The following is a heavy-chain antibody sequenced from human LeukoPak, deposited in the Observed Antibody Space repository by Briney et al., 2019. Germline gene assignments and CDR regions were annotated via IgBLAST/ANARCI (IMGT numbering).Heavy chain of an antibody. D-gene: IGHD6-13*01. CDR1: GFIFSSYS. J-gene: IGHJ4*02. CDR3: TRNRIASTGDFDY. Sequence: GGSLRLSCAASGFIFSSYSLNWVRQAPGKGLEWVSSISDSSRSIFYADSMKGRFIISRDNAKNSLFLLMDTLRAEDTAVYYCTRNRIASTGDFDYWGQGTLVAVSS. CDR2: ISDSSRSI. V-gene: IGHV3-21*01.